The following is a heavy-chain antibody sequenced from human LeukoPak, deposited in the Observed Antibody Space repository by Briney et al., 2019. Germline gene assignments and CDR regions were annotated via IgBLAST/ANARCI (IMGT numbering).Heavy chain of an antibody. V-gene: IGHV3-11*01. CDR3: AREKVRIGKYYYYYGMDV. J-gene: IGHJ6*02. D-gene: IGHD1-26*01. CDR2: ISSSGSTI. CDR1: GFTVSSNY. Sequence: PGGSLRLSCAASGFTVSSNYMSWVRQAPGKGLEWVSYISSSGSTIYYADSVKGRFTISRDNAKNSLYLQMNSLRAEDTAVYYCAREKVRIGKYYYYYGMDVWGQGTTVTVSS.